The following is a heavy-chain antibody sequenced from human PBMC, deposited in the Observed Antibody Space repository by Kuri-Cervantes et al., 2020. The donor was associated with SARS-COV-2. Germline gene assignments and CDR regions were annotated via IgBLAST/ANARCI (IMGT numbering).Heavy chain of an antibody. V-gene: IGHV3-33*08. Sequence: GGSLRLSCAASGFTFSSYGMHWVRQAPGKGLEWVAVIWYDGSNKYCADSVKGRFTISRDNSKNTLYLQMNSLSAEDTAVYYCARDMWPYHYDSSGLIFDYWGQGTLVTVSS. D-gene: IGHD3-22*01. CDR3: ARDMWPYHYDSSGLIFDY. J-gene: IGHJ4*02. CDR1: GFTFSSYG. CDR2: IWYDGSNK.